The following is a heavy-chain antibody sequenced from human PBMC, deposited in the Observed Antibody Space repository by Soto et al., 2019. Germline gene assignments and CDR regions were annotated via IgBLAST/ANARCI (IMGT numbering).Heavy chain of an antibody. Sequence: EVQLVESGGGLVQPGESLRLSCAASGFTFTTYWMTWVRQAPGKGLEWVANIKQDGSEKFYVGSVRGRFTISRDNAKNSMYLQMNSLRAEDTAVYYCARRSSGRLTTAWAPLDWWGQGTLVTVSS. CDR2: IKQDGSEK. J-gene: IGHJ4*02. V-gene: IGHV3-7*03. CDR3: ARRSSGRLTTAWAPLDW. D-gene: IGHD2-15*01. CDR1: GFTFTTYW.